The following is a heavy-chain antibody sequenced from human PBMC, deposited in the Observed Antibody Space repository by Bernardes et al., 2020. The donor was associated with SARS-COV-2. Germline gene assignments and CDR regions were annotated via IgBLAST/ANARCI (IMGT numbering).Heavy chain of an antibody. CDR3: ARGGKGVIIAYYYYYMDL. J-gene: IGHJ6*03. Sequence: SETLSLTCAVSGGSFIGYYWTWIRQPPGKGLEWIGEINHSGRTNYNPSLKSRVSISADTSKNQFSLKVASVTAADTAVYYCARGGKGVIIAYYYYYMDLWGIGTTVTVSS. CDR1: GGSFIGYY. V-gene: IGHV4-34*01. D-gene: IGHD3-10*01. CDR2: INHSGRT.